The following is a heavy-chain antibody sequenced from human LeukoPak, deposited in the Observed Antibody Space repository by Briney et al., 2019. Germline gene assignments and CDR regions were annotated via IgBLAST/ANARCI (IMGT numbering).Heavy chain of an antibody. CDR1: GFTFSSYG. J-gene: IGHJ6*03. D-gene: IGHD6-13*01. CDR2: ISYDGSNK. CDR3: ARTIAAATKYYYYYMDV. Sequence: GGSLRLSCAASGFTFSSYGMHWVRQAPGKGLEWVAVISYDGSNKYYADSVKGRFTISRDNSKNTAYLQMNSLRAEDTAVYYCARTIAAATKYYYYYMDVWGKGTTVTVSS. V-gene: IGHV3-30*03.